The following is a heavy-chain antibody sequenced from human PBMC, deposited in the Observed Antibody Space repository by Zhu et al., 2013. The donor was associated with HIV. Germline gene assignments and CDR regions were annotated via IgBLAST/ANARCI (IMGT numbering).Heavy chain of an antibody. J-gene: IGHJ4*02. Sequence: QVQLVQSGAEVKKPGASVKVSCKTSGYTFTAYYMHWVRQAPGQGLELMGWINPNSGGTNSAQKFQGRVTMTRDTSITTAYMELSRLRSDDTAVYYCARSYTKIVVATLGYWGQGTLVTVSP. CDR1: GYTFTAYY. CDR3: ARSYTKIVVATLGY. V-gene: IGHV1-2*02. D-gene: IGHD3-22*01. CDR2: INPNSGGT.